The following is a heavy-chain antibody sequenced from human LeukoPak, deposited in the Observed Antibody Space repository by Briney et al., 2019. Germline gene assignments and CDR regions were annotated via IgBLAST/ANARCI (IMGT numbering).Heavy chain of an antibody. V-gene: IGHV3-30*04. Sequence: PGGSLRLSCAASGYIFSNYAMHWVRQAPGKGLEWLIFISYDGSNKHYADSVKGRFTISRDNSKSTLYLQMNSLRAEDTAVYYCARDTYGSDYWGQGTLVTVSS. CDR2: ISYDGSNK. CDR1: GYIFSNYA. CDR3: ARDTYGSDY. J-gene: IGHJ4*02. D-gene: IGHD3-10*01.